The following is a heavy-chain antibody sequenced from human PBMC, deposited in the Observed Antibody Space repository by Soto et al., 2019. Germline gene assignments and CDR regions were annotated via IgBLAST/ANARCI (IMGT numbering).Heavy chain of an antibody. CDR2: IKSKTDGGTT. V-gene: IGHV3-15*01. Sequence: PGGSLRLSCAASGFTFSNAWMSWVRQAPGKGLEWVGRIKSKTDGGTTDYAAPVKGRFTISRDDSKNTLYLQMNSLKTEDTAVYYXTTDPYEVGATIYYYYGMDVWGQGTTVTVSS. CDR1: GFTFSNAW. J-gene: IGHJ6*02. D-gene: IGHD1-26*01. CDR3: TTDPYEVGATIYYYYGMDV.